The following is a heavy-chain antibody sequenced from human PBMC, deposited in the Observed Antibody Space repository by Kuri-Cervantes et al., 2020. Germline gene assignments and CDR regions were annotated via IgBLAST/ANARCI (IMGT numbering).Heavy chain of an antibody. CDR3: ARERYRGWFDP. D-gene: IGHD1-26*01. CDR1: GYTFTSYY. Sequence: ASVKVSCKASGYTFTSYYMHWVRQAPGQGLEWMGIINPSGGSTSYAQKFQGRVTMTRDTSTSTVYMELSSLRSDDTAVYYCARERYRGWFDPWGQGTLVTVSS. CDR2: INPSGGST. J-gene: IGHJ5*02. V-gene: IGHV1-46*01.